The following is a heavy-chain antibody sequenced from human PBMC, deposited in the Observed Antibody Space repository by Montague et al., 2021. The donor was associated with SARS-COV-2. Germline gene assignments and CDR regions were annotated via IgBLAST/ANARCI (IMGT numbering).Heavy chain of an antibody. CDR2: MYETGNM. D-gene: IGHD2/OR15-2a*01. CDR1: SGSLSNYY. Sequence: SETLSLTCTVSSGSLSNYYWSWIRQSPAKGLEWIGYMYETGNMIYNPSLRSRVSISADTSESQFSLRLTSVTAADSARYYCARNMAYWGQGVLVTV. CDR3: ARNMAY. J-gene: IGHJ4*02. V-gene: IGHV4-4*09.